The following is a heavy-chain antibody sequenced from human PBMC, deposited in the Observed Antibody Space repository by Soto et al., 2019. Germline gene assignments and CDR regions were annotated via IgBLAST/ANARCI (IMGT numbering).Heavy chain of an antibody. J-gene: IGHJ6*02. Sequence: PGGSLRLSCAASGFTFSDYYMSWIRQAPGKGQEWVSYISSSSSYTNYADSVKGRFTISRDNAKNSLYLQMNSLRAEDTAVYYCARDIFGYCSSTSCYIDYGMDVWGQGTTVTVSS. CDR1: GFTFSDYY. CDR3: ARDIFGYCSSTSCYIDYGMDV. D-gene: IGHD2-2*02. V-gene: IGHV3-11*05. CDR2: ISSSSSYT.